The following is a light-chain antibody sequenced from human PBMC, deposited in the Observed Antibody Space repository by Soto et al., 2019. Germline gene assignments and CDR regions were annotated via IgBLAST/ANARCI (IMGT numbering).Light chain of an antibody. Sequence: EIVLTQSPATLSLSPGETATLSCRARQSVSSYLAWYQQKPGQAPRLLIYDASNRATGIPARFSGSGSRSDFTLTISSLEPEDFAVYYCQQRSNWPMYTFGQGTKVDIK. CDR1: QSVSSY. J-gene: IGKJ2*01. CDR3: QQRSNWPMYT. CDR2: DAS. V-gene: IGKV3-11*01.